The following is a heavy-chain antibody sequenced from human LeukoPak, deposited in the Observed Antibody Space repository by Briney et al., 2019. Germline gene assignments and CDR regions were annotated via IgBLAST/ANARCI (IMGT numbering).Heavy chain of an antibody. Sequence: SVKVSCKASGHTFTSYYMHWMRQAPGQGLEWMGGIIPIFGTANYAQKFQGRVTITTDESTSTAYMELSSLRSEDTAVYYCASGGGERGPIDYWGQGTLVTVSS. J-gene: IGHJ4*02. CDR2: IIPIFGTA. CDR1: GHTFTSYY. D-gene: IGHD2-21*01. V-gene: IGHV1-69*05. CDR3: ASGGGERGPIDY.